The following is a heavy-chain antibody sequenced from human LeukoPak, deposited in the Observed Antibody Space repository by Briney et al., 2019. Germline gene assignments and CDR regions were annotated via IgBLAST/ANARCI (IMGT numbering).Heavy chain of an antibody. Sequence: GGSLRLSCAASGFIFSSHSMNWVRQAPGKGLEWVSSISSSSTYIYYADSVKGRVTISRDNAKNSLYLQMNSLRAEDTAEYYCAKGDKPGYWGQGTLITVSS. V-gene: IGHV3-21*01. CDR1: GFIFSSHS. CDR2: ISSSSTYI. CDR3: AKGDKPGY. D-gene: IGHD1-14*01. J-gene: IGHJ4*02.